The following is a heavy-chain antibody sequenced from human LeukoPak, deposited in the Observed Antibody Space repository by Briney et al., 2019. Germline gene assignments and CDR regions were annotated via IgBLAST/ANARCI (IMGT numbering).Heavy chain of an antibody. CDR3: AKGRQEISMILVVMTGVSYYLDV. CDR2: INPSGST. J-gene: IGHJ6*03. Sequence: SETLPLTCAVYGGSFSGHYWTWIRQSPGKGLEWIGEINPSGSTYYNPSLKSRLTISRDTSKNQLSLRLSSVTAADTAVYYCAKGRQEISMILVVMTGVSYYLDVWGKGTTVTAS. D-gene: IGHD3-22*01. CDR1: GGSFSGHY. V-gene: IGHV4-34*01.